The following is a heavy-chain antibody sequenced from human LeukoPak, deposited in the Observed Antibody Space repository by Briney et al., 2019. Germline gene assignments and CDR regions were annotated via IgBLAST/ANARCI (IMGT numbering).Heavy chain of an antibody. Sequence: SETLSLTCTVSGGSISSGSYYWSWIRQPAGKGLEWIGRIYTSGSTNYNPSLKSRVTISVDTSKNQFSLKLSSVTAADTAVYYCAKNGGYSYYFYYYMDVWGKGTTVTVSS. V-gene: IGHV4-61*02. D-gene: IGHD3-16*01. CDR1: GGSISSGSYY. CDR3: AKNGGYSYYFYYYMDV. CDR2: IYTSGST. J-gene: IGHJ6*03.